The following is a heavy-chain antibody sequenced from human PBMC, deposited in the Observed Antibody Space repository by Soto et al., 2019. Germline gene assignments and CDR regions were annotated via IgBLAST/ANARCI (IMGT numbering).Heavy chain of an antibody. J-gene: IGHJ5*02. CDR1: GGSISSGGYY. Sequence: NPSETLSLTCTVSGGSISSGGYYWSWIRQHPGKGLEWIGYIYYSGSTYYNPSLKSRVTISVDTSKNQFSLKLSSVTAADTAVYYCATLYCSSTSCYRNWFDPWGQGTLVTVSS. CDR2: IYYSGST. V-gene: IGHV4-31*03. CDR3: ATLYCSSTSCYRNWFDP. D-gene: IGHD2-2*02.